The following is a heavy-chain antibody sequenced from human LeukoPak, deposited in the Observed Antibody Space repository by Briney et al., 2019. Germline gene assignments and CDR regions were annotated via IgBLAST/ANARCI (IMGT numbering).Heavy chain of an antibody. D-gene: IGHD6-13*01. CDR1: GFTFSSYG. Sequence: PGGSLTLSCAASGFTFSSYGMHWVRQAPGKGLEWVAVIWYDGSNKYYADSGKGRFTPSRDNSKNTLYLQMNSLRAEDTAVYYCAREGRGAAGTYYYYYGMDVWGQGPTVTVPS. CDR2: IWYDGSNK. V-gene: IGHV3-33*01. J-gene: IGHJ6*02. CDR3: AREGRGAAGTYYYYYGMDV.